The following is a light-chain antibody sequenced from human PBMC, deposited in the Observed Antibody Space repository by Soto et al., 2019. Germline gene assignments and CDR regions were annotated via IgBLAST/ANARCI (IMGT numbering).Light chain of an antibody. CDR3: SSYEGWNNSVL. CDR1: SSDVGGYNY. J-gene: IGLJ2*01. CDR2: EVS. Sequence: QSVLTQPPSASGSPGQSVTISCTGSSSDVGGYNYVSWYQHHPGKAPKLMIYEVSKRPSGVPDRFSGSKSGNTASLTVSGLQAEDEADYYCSSYEGWNNSVLFGGGTSSPS. V-gene: IGLV2-8*01.